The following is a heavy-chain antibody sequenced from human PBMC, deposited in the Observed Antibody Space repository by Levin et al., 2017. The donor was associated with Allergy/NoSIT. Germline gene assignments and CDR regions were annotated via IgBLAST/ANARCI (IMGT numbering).Heavy chain of an antibody. CDR1: GFSLHTSGVG. CDR3: AHRLHFDSSGYYLGPYGAFDI. CDR2: IYWHEDK. J-gene: IGHJ3*02. V-gene: IGHV2-5*01. D-gene: IGHD3-22*01. Sequence: SGPTLVKPTQTLTLTCTFSGFSLHTSGVGVGWIRQPPGKALEWLALIYWHEDKYYSPSLKNRLTITKDTFNNQVVLTMTDMDPVDTATYYCAHRLHFDSSGYYLGPYGAFDIWGQGTMVTVSS.